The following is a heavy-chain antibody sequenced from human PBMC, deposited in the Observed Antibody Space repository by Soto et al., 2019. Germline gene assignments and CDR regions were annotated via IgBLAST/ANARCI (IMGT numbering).Heavy chain of an antibody. CDR2: IYYGGST. Sequence: QVQLQESGPGLVKPSETLSLTCTVSGDSISTYYWTWIRQSPGKGLEWIAFIYYGGSTNYNPSLKSRVTISVDTSKNQFSLKLNSVTAADTAVYYWARPGRDWGSLDYWGQGTLVTVSS. CDR1: GDSISTYY. D-gene: IGHD7-27*01. J-gene: IGHJ4*02. V-gene: IGHV4-59*08. CDR3: ARPGRDWGSLDY.